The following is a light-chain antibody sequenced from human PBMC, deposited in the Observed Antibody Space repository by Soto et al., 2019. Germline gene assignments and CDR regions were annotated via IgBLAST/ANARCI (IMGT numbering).Light chain of an antibody. Sequence: DIQMTQSPSSLSASHGDRVSITCRASQGIKNHLAWYQQKPGKVPKLLMFAASTLQSGVPSRFSDSGSETDSTLTISSLPPEDTATYYCQKYHSAPPTFGPGTKVEIK. CDR2: AAS. CDR1: QGIKNH. CDR3: QKYHSAPPT. V-gene: IGKV1-27*01. J-gene: IGKJ1*01.